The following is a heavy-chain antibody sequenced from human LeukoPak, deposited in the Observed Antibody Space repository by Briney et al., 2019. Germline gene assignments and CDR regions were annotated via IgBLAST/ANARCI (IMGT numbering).Heavy chain of an antibody. V-gene: IGHV4-34*01. Sequence: SETLSLTCAVYGGSFSGYYWSWIRQPPGKGLEWIGSIYHSGSTYYNPSLKSRVTISVDTSKNQFSLKLSSVTAADTAVYYCARAGWGYYDSSGYYYYYYYMDVWGKGTTVTISS. J-gene: IGHJ6*03. CDR3: ARAGWGYYDSSGYYYYYYYMDV. D-gene: IGHD3-22*01. CDR2: IYHSGST. CDR1: GGSFSGYY.